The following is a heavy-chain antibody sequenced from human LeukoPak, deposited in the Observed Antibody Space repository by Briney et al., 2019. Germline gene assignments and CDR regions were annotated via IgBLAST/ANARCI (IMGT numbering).Heavy chain of an antibody. V-gene: IGHV4-59*01. J-gene: IGHJ6*02. CDR3: ERDAGILTRYSYGMDV. Sequence: SETLSLTCTVSGGSISSYYWSWIRRPPGKGLEWIGYIYYSGSTNYNPSLKSRVTISVDTSKNQFSLKLSSVTAADTAVYYCERDAGILTRYSYGMDVWGQGTTVTVSS. CDR1: GGSISSYY. CDR2: IYYSGST. D-gene: IGHD3-9*01.